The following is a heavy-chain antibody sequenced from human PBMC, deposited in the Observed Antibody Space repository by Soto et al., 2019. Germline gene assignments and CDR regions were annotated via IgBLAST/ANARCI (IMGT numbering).Heavy chain of an antibody. CDR1: GYSISSGYY. CDR3: VILPFCTGTYDCGIDY. Sequence: SETLSLTCAVSGYSISSGYYWGWVRQPPGQGPEWIGTSYHNGRTYYNPSLNSRVTMSVDTTKNQFSLRLSSVTAADTAVYSCVILPFCTGTYDCGIDYWGQGTLVTFSS. CDR2: SYHNGRT. V-gene: IGHV4-38-2*01. J-gene: IGHJ4*02. D-gene: IGHD2-8*02.